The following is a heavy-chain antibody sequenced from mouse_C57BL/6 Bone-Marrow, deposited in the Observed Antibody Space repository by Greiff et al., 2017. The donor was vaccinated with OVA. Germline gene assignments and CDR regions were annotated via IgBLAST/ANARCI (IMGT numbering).Heavy chain of an antibody. Sequence: EVKLVESGAGLVKPGGSLKLSCAASGFTFSSYAMSWVRQTPEKRLEWVAYISSGGDYIYYADTVKGRFTISRDNARNTLYLQMSSLKSEDTAMYYCTRLRRGYYFDYWGQGTTLTVSS. CDR1: GFTFSSYA. D-gene: IGHD2-12*01. CDR3: TRLRRGYYFDY. V-gene: IGHV5-9-1*02. J-gene: IGHJ2*01. CDR2: ISSGGDYI.